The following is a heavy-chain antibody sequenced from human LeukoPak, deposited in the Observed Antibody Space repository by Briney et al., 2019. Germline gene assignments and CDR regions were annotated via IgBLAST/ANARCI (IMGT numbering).Heavy chain of an antibody. Sequence: KPSETLSLTCTVSGGSISSGDYYWSWIRQPPGKGLEWIGYIYYSGSTYYNPSLKSRVTISVDTSKNQFSLKLSSVTAADTAVYYCARDLSSNDAFDIWGQGTMVTVSS. D-gene: IGHD6-13*01. CDR1: GGSISSGDYY. CDR2: IYYSGST. J-gene: IGHJ3*02. CDR3: ARDLSSNDAFDI. V-gene: IGHV4-30-4*08.